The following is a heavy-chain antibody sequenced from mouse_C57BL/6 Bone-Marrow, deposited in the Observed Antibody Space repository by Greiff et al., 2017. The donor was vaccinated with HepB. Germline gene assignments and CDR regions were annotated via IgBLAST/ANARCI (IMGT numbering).Heavy chain of an antibody. J-gene: IGHJ4*01. CDR2: IDPETGGT. CDR1: GYTFTDYE. D-gene: IGHD3-2*02. Sequence: VQVVESGAELVRPGASVTLSCKASGYTFTDYEMHWVKQTPVHGLEWIGAIDPETGGTAYNQKFKGKAILTADKSSSTAYMELRSLTSEDSAVYYLTAQALYYAMDYWGQGTSVTVSS. CDR3: TAQALYYAMDY. V-gene: IGHV1-15*01.